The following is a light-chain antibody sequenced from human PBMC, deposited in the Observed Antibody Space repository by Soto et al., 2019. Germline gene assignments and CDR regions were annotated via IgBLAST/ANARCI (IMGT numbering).Light chain of an antibody. CDR3: QLYSTSLFT. CDR1: QSVSSY. Sequence: EIVLTQSPATLSLSPGERATLSCRASQSVSSYLAWYQQKPGQAPRLLIYDASNRATGIPARFSGSGSGTDFTLTISRLEPEDFAVYYCQLYSTSLFTFAQGTRLEIK. CDR2: DAS. V-gene: IGKV3-11*01. J-gene: IGKJ5*01.